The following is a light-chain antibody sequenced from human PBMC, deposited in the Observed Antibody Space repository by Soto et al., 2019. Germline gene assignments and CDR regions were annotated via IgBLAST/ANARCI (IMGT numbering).Light chain of an antibody. CDR3: QQYNTNWT. J-gene: IGKJ1*01. CDR1: QTSTVF. CDR2: QAS. Sequence: DIQMTQSPSSLSASVGDSVTITCRASQTSTVFLSWYQQKPGKAPKLLIYQASTLQSGVSSRFSGSGSGTEFTLTISSLQPDDFATYYCQQYNTNWTFGQGTKVEI. V-gene: IGKV1-5*03.